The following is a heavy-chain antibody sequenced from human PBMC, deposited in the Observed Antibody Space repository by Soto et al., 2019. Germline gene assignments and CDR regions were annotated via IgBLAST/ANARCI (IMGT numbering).Heavy chain of an antibody. CDR1: GFTFSSYA. CDR3: ARDQGGYNLRDTAMDLDY. V-gene: IGHV3-30-3*01. D-gene: IGHD5-18*01. CDR2: ISYDGSNK. J-gene: IGHJ4*02. Sequence: GGSLRLSCAASGFTFSSYAMHWVRQAPGKGLEWVAVISYDGSNKYYADSVKGRFTISRDNSKNTLYLQMNSLRAEDTAVYSCARDQGGYNLRDTAMDLDYWGQGTLVTVSS.